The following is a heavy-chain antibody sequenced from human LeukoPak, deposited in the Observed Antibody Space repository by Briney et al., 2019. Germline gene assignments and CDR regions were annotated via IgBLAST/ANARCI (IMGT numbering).Heavy chain of an antibody. CDR3: ARHGRSYFDY. CDR2: IYYSGST. Sequence: SETLSLTCTVSGGSISSYYWSWLPQPPGKGREGSGYIYYSGSTNYNPSLKSRVTISVNTSNNDFSQKLSSVTAADTAVYYCARHGRSYFDYWGQGTLVTVSS. V-gene: IGHV4-59*08. CDR1: GGSISSYY. J-gene: IGHJ4*02.